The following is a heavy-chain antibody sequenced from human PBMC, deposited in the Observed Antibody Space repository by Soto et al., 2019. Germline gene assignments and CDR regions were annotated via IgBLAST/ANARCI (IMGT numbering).Heavy chain of an antibody. J-gene: IGHJ4*02. CDR2: ISGSGGST. CDR3: AKVRDYYGSGSPHDNY. CDR1: GFTFSSYA. D-gene: IGHD3-10*01. Sequence: PGGSLRLSCAASGFTFSSYAMSWVRQDPGKGLEWVSAISGSGGSTYYADSVKGRFTISRDNSKNTLYLQMNSLRAEDTAVYYCAKVRDYYGSGSPHDNYWGQGTLVTVSS. V-gene: IGHV3-23*01.